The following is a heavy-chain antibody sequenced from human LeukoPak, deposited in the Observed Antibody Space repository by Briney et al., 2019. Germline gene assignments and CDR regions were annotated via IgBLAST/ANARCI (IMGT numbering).Heavy chain of an antibody. CDR3: ARDRRGGGGSYFDY. CDR1: GFTFSSYG. V-gene: IGHV3-33*01. CDR2: IWYDGSNK. Sequence: GGSLTLSCAASGFTFSSYGMHWVRQAPGKGLEWVAVIWYDGSNKYYADSVKGRFTISRDNSKNTLYLQMNSLRAEDTAVYYCARDRRGGGGSYFDYWGQGTLVTVSS. D-gene: IGHD1-26*01. J-gene: IGHJ4*02.